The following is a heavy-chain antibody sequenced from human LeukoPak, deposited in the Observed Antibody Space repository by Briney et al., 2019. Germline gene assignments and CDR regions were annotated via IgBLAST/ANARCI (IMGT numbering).Heavy chain of an antibody. V-gene: IGHV1-18*01. J-gene: IGHJ4*02. D-gene: IGHD6-19*01. CDR2: ISAYNGNT. Sequence: GASVKVSCKASGYTFTSYGISWVRQAPGQGLEWRGWISAYNGNTNYAQKLQGRVTMTTDTSTSTAYMELRSLRSDDTAVYYCARDWAGGIAVAGRGYYFDYWGQGTLVTVSS. CDR3: ARDWAGGIAVAGRGYYFDY. CDR1: GYTFTSYG.